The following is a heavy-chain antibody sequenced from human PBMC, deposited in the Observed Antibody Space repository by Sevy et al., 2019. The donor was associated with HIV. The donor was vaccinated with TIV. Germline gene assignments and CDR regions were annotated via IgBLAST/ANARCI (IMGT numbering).Heavy chain of an antibody. CDR3: ARVVSSYYCDSSCYSSCWYFDL. CDR2: INGDGSST. Sequence: GGSLRLSCAASGFTFSSYWMHWVRQAPGKGLVWVSRINGDGSSTTYADSVKGRFTISRDNAKNTLSLQMNSLSAEDTAVYYCARVVSSYYCDSSCYSSCWYFDLWGRGTLVTVSS. J-gene: IGHJ2*01. CDR1: GFTFSSYW. V-gene: IGHV3-74*01. D-gene: IGHD3-22*01.